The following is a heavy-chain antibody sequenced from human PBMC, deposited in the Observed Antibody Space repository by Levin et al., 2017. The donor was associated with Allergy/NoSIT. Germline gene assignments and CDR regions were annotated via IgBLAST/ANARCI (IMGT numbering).Heavy chain of an antibody. CDR1: GGSISSIDKY. CDR3: ARLLFVGPDY. V-gene: IGHV4-39*01. CDR2: IHSSEST. Sequence: SETLSLTCTVSGGSISSIDKYWGWIRQPPGKGLEWVGSIHSSESTYYNPSLRSRLSISVDTSKNQFSMKMSSVTAADTAVYYCARLLFVGPDYWGQGILVTVSS. D-gene: IGHD3-10*02. J-gene: IGHJ4*02.